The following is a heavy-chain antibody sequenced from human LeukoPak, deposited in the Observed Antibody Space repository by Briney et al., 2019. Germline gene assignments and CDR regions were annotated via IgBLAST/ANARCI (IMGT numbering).Heavy chain of an antibody. Sequence: PGGSLRLSCLASGFTVSSTYMSWVRQAPGKGLEWVSVTYSGGSTYYADSVKGRCTISRDNSKNTLYLQMNSLRGEGTAVYYCASGIRAFDNWGQGTLVTVSA. V-gene: IGHV3-66*01. CDR3: ASGIRAFDN. J-gene: IGHJ4*02. D-gene: IGHD1-26*01. CDR1: GFTVSSTY. CDR2: TYSGGST.